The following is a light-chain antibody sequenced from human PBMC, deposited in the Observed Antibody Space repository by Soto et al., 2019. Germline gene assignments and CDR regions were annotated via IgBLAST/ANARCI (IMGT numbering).Light chain of an antibody. J-gene: IGKJ2*01. CDR3: QQRSDWPRT. CDR1: QSVGNS. CDR2: EAS. V-gene: IGKV3-11*01. Sequence: EIVLAQSPATLSLSPGERATLSCRASQSVGNSLAWYLQKPGQPPTLLIYEASDRATGIPARFSGSGSGTDFTLTISSLEPEDFAVYYCQQRSDWPRTFGQGTKLE.